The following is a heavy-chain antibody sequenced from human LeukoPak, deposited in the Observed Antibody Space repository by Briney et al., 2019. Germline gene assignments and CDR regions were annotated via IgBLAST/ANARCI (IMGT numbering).Heavy chain of an antibody. CDR2: IYSGGST. Sequence: GGSLRLSCAASGFTLSSYSMNWVRQAPGKGLEWVSVIYSGGSTYYADSVKGRFTISRDNSKNTLYLQMNSLRAEDTAVYYCAEGQYCSSTSCSDYWGQGTLVTVSS. V-gene: IGHV3-66*01. CDR1: GFTLSSYS. J-gene: IGHJ4*02. CDR3: AEGQYCSSTSCSDY. D-gene: IGHD2-2*01.